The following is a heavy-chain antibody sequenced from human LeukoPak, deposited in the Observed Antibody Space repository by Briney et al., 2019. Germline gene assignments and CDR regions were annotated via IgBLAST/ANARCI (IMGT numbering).Heavy chain of an antibody. CDR3: ARDAIVRDHSNSDY. J-gene: IGHJ4*02. D-gene: IGHD4-11*01. V-gene: IGHV1-2*02. Sequence: PSVTLSCKASGYTFTDHYIHWVRQAPGQGLEWMGWINPNSGGTNYAQKFQGRVNMTRDTSISTAYMELSRLTSDDTAVYYCARDAIVRDHSNSDYWGQGTLVTVSS. CDR2: INPNSGGT. CDR1: GYTFTDHY.